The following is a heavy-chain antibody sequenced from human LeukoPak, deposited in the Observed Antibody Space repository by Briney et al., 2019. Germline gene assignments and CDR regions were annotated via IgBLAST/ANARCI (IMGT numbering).Heavy chain of an antibody. CDR3: VRGPYGASISKWFDP. Sequence: SETLSLTCTVSRGSISGYSWSWIRQSPGGGLDWIGYIYYSGDTAYNPSLRSRVTLSVDTSKNQFSLQLRSVTTADTAVYYCVRGPYGASISKWFDPWGQGTQVIVSP. CDR1: RGSISGYS. D-gene: IGHD4/OR15-4a*01. CDR2: IYYSGDT. J-gene: IGHJ5*02. V-gene: IGHV4-59*01.